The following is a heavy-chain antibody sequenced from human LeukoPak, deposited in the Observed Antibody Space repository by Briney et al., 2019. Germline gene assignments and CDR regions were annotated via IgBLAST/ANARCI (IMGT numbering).Heavy chain of an antibody. V-gene: IGHV3-30*04. CDR2: ISYGGTNK. D-gene: IGHD5-18*01. CDR1: GFTFSSYD. J-gene: IGHJ4*02. Sequence: GGSLRLSCAASGFTFSSYDMHWVRQAPGKGLEWVAVISYGGTNKDYADSVKGRFTISRDNSKNTLYLQMNSLRAEDTAVYFCARDLRGYSYGHGDYWGQGTLVTVSS. CDR3: ARDLRGYSYGHGDY.